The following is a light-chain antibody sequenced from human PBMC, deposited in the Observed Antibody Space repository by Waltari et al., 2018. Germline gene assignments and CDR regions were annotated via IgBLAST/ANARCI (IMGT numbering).Light chain of an antibody. CDR1: SSNIGSNV. Sequence: QSVLTQPPSASGTPGQRVTISCSGSSSNIGSNVVNWYQQLPGSAPKLLIQSNNQRPSGVPDRFSGSKSGTSASLAISGLQSADEADYYCAAWDDSLNGHVVFGRGTKLTVL. J-gene: IGLJ2*01. CDR3: AAWDDSLNGHVV. CDR2: SNN. V-gene: IGLV1-44*01.